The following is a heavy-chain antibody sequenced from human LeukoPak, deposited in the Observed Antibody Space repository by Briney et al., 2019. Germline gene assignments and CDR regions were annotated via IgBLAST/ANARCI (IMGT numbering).Heavy chain of an antibody. Sequence: GGSLRLSCAASEFTFSSFAMSWVRQAPGKGLEWVSRVSGSGGSTYYADSVKGRCSISRDNSKNTLYLQMNSLRAEDTAVYYCARDSSGYGSFDYWGRGTLVTVSS. CDR3: ARDSSGYGSFDY. V-gene: IGHV3-23*01. J-gene: IGHJ4*02. CDR1: EFTFSSFA. CDR2: VSGSGGST. D-gene: IGHD3-22*01.